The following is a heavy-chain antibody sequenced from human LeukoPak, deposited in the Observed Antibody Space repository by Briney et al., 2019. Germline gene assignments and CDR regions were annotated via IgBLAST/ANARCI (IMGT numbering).Heavy chain of an antibody. V-gene: IGHV3-69-1*01. CDR1: GFTLSDYS. CDR2: ITSNSNT. CDR3: ARDPGRGDY. Sequence: PGGSLRLSCAASGFTLSDYSMNWVRQAPGKGLEWVSSITSNSNTYYADSVKGRFTISRDNTKNSLFLQMNSLRAEDTAVYHCARDPGRGDYWGQGTLVTVSS. J-gene: IGHJ4*02.